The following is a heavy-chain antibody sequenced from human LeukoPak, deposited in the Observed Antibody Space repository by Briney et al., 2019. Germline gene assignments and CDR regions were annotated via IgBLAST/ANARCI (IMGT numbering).Heavy chain of an antibody. CDR3: AESDLGHRSRQVGHFDY. CDR2: ISYDGSNK. Sequence: GGSLRLSCAASGFTFSTYGMHWVRQAPGKGLEWVAVISYDGSNKYYADSVKGRFTISRDNSKNTLYLQMNSLRAEDTAVYYCAESDLGHRSRQVGHFDYWGQGTLVTVSS. CDR1: GFTFSTYG. J-gene: IGHJ4*02. D-gene: IGHD2-15*01. V-gene: IGHV3-30*18.